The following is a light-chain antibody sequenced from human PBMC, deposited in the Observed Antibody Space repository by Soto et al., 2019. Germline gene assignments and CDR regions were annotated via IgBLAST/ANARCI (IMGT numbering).Light chain of an antibody. CDR1: QAVNTR. Sequence: EIVLTQSPATLSSFTGDRVTLSCRASQAVNTRLAWYQHRPGQAPRLLIYLASNRAAGVPARFSGSGSGTDFTLTISDVEPEDFAVYYCHQRQSWPRTFVQGTTVDI. CDR3: HQRQSWPRT. V-gene: IGKV3-11*01. J-gene: IGKJ1*01. CDR2: LAS.